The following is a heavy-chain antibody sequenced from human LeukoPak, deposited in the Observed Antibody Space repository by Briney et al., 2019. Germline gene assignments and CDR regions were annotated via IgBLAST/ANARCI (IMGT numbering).Heavy chain of an antibody. D-gene: IGHD6-13*01. CDR3: ARAEQQLVLRNDY. CDR1: GFTFSNAW. V-gene: IGHV3-15*01. J-gene: IGHJ4*02. Sequence: GGSLRLSCAASGFTFSNAWMTWVRQAPGKGLEWVGRIKSKSDGGTIEYAAPVKGRFTISRDDSENTLYLQMNSLRAEDTAVYYCARAEQQLVLRNDYWGQGTLVTVSS. CDR2: IKSKSDGGTI.